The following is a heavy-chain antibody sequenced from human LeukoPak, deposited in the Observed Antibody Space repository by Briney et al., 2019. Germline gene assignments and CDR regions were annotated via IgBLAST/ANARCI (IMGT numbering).Heavy chain of an antibody. V-gene: IGHV4-39*01. CDR1: GGSISSSSYY. Sequence: SETLSLTCTVSGGSISSSSYYWGWIRQPPGKGLEWIGSIYYSGSTYYNPSLKSRVTISVDTSKNQFSLKLSSVTAADTAVYYCARHERKRWLESSDYWGQGTLVTVSS. CDR3: ARHERKRWLESSDY. CDR2: IYYSGST. D-gene: IGHD6-19*01. J-gene: IGHJ4*02.